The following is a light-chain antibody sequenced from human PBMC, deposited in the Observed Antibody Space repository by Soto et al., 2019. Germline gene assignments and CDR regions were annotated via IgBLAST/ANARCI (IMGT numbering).Light chain of an antibody. CDR2: AAS. J-gene: IGKJ1*01. CDR3: QQSYSTPT. CDR1: QIINDY. V-gene: IGKV1-39*01. Sequence: EIQMTQSPSSLSASVGDRVTITFRPSQIINDYLNWYQQKPGKAPRVLIYAASSLQSGVPSRFSGSGSGTDFTLTISSLQPEDFGTYHCQQSYSTPTFGQGTKV.